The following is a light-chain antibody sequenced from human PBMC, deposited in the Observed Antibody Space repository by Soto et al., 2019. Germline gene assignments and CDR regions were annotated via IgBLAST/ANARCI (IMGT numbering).Light chain of an antibody. J-gene: IGLJ1*01. V-gene: IGLV2-8*01. CDR3: SSYAGSAVFV. CDR2: EVS. Sequence: QSVLTQPPSSSGSPGQSVAISCTLTSGDVGAYNYVAWYQQHPGKVPKLMIYEVSKRPSGVPDRFSGSKSGNTASLTVSGLQADDEADYYCSSYAGSAVFVFGTGTKLTVL. CDR1: SGDVGAYNY.